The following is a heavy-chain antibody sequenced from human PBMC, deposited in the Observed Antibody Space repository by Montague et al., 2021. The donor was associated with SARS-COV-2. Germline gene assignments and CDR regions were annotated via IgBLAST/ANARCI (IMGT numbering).Heavy chain of an antibody. Sequence: SETLSLTCTVAVGSISSPDYYWGWIRQSSGKGLEWIGSISYTGRTYYNPSLRSRVSFSLDTSKNHFSLSLSSVTVADTAVYFCARQLPSYCATNKCYPYYFDGGGQGALVTVSS. J-gene: IGHJ4*02. CDR2: ISYTGRT. CDR3: ARQLPSYCATNKCYPYYFDG. CDR1: VGSISSPDYY. D-gene: IGHD2-8*01. V-gene: IGHV4-39*01.